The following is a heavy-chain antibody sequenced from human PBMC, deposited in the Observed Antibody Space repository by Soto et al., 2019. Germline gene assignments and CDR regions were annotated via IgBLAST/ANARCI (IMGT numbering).Heavy chain of an antibody. CDR1: GFTFEDHG. J-gene: IGHJ3*02. V-gene: IGHV3-20*04. CDR3: ARDGGVAVAFDASDI. Sequence: EVQLVETGGGVVRPGGSLRLSCAASGFTFEDHGMTWVRQVPGKGLEWVAEINWSGSSTSYADSVKGRFTISRDNAKNSLYLQMNSLRAEDTALYFCARDGGVAVAFDASDIWGQGTMVTVSS. CDR2: INWSGSST. D-gene: IGHD6-19*01.